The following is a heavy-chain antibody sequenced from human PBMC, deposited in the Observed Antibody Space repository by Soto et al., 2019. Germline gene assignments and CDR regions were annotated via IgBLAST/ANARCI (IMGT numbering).Heavy chain of an antibody. CDR3: AKDGCGSYASYYYYGRDV. CDR1: GFTFSSYG. J-gene: IGHJ6*02. V-gene: IGHV3-30*18. D-gene: IGHD1-26*01. CDR2: ISYDGSNK. Sequence: QVQLVESGGGVVQPGRSLRLSCAASGFTFSSYGMHWVRQAPGKGLACVAVISYDGSNKYYADSVKGRFTISRDNSKNTLSLQMNRLRSEDTAVYYCAKDGCGSYASYYYYGRDVWGQGTTVTVSS.